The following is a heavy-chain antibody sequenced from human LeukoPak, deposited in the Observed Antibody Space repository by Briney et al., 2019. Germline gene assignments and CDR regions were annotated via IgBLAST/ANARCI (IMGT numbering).Heavy chain of an antibody. CDR3: ARDWGSAWFDY. D-gene: IGHD3-16*01. J-gene: IGHJ4*02. CDR2: INPSGGST. CDR1: GYTFTSYY. Sequence: ASVKVSCKASGYTFTSYYMHWVRQAPGQGLEWMGIINPSGGSTSYAQKFQGRVTMTRDTSISTAYMELSRLRSDDTAVYYCARDWGSAWFDYWGQGTLVTVSS. V-gene: IGHV1-46*01.